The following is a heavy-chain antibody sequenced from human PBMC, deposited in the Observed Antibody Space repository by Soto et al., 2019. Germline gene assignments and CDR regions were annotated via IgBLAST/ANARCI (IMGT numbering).Heavy chain of an antibody. Sequence: QVQLVESGGGVVQPGRSRRLSCAASGFTFSSYGMHWVRQAPGKGLEWVAVIWYDGSNKYYADSVKGRFTISRDNSKNTLYLQMNSLRAEDTAVYYCARDGAQITMVRGVTIYYYGMDVWGQGTTVTVSS. D-gene: IGHD3-10*01. CDR1: GFTFSSYG. CDR3: ARDGAQITMVRGVTIYYYGMDV. V-gene: IGHV3-33*01. J-gene: IGHJ6*02. CDR2: IWYDGSNK.